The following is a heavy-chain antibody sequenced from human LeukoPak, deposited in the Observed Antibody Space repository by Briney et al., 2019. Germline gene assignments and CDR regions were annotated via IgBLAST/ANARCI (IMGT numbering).Heavy chain of an antibody. Sequence: PSETLSLTCTVSGGSISSYYWSWIRQPPGKGLEWIGYIYYSGITNYNPSLKTRVTISVDTSKNQFSLKLSSVTAADTAVYYCARGSHEYSRRPFDYWGQGTLVTVSS. CDR3: ARGSHEYSRRPFDY. D-gene: IGHD6-6*01. V-gene: IGHV4-59*08. CDR2: IYYSGIT. CDR1: GGSISSYY. J-gene: IGHJ4*02.